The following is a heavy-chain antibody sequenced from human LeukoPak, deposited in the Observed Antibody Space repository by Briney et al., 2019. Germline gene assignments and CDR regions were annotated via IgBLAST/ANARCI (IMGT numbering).Heavy chain of an antibody. D-gene: IGHD5-18*01. CDR1: GFTFSSYA. CDR2: ISGSGGST. V-gene: IGHV3-23*01. CDR3: ATEVGYSYAVDY. J-gene: IGHJ4*02. Sequence: PGGSRRLSCAASGFTFSSYAMSWVRQAPGKGLEWVSAISGSGGSTYYADSVKGRFTISRDNSKNTLYLQMNSLRAEDTAVYYCATEVGYSYAVDYWGQGTLVTVSS.